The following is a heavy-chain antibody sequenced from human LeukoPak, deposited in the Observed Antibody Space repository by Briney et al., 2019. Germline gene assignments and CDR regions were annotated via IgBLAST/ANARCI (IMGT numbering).Heavy chain of an antibody. CDR1: GFTFGDYA. CDR2: IRSKAYGGTT. Sequence: PGGSLRLSCTASGFTFGDYAMSWVRQAPGKGLEWVGFIRSKAYGGTTEYAASVKGRFTISRDDSKSIAYLQMNSLKTEDTAVYYYTRGRQWELPPSYYMDVWGKGTTVTVSS. D-gene: IGHD1-26*01. CDR3: TRGRQWELPPSYYMDV. J-gene: IGHJ6*03. V-gene: IGHV3-49*04.